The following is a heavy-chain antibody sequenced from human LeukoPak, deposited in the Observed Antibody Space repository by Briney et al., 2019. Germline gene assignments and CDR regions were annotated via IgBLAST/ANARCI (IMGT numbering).Heavy chain of an antibody. V-gene: IGHV4-34*01. CDR1: GRSSSGYN. J-gene: IGHJ4*02. CDR3: ANMIRGLDY. Sequence: SETLSLTCTVYGRSSSGYNGSWIRQPPGKGLEWIGQISHSGSTYYNPSLKSRVTMSVDSSKNQFSLQLTSVTAADTAIYYCANMIRGLDYWGQGALVTVSS. D-gene: IGHD3-10*01. CDR2: ISHSGST.